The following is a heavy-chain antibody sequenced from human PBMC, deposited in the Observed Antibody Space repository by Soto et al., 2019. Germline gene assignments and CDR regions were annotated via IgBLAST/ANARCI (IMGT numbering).Heavy chain of an antibody. D-gene: IGHD6-13*01. CDR3: AKDQGIAASHGID. V-gene: IGHV3-30*18. Sequence: QVQLVESGGGVVQPGRSLRLSCAAPGFTFNNYGMHWVRQAPGKGLEWVATISNDGSDKYYADAVKGRLTISRDNSKSTVYLQMNSLRAEETAVYYCAKDQGIAASHGIDWGQGTMVTVSS. CDR2: ISNDGSDK. CDR1: GFTFNNYG. J-gene: IGHJ3*01.